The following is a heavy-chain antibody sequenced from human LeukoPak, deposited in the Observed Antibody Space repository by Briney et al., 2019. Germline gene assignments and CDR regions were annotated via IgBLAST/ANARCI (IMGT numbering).Heavy chain of an antibody. D-gene: IGHD3-3*01. CDR1: GFTFSSYA. J-gene: IGHJ4*02. CDR3: ARDGYPNLEWLLLVDY. V-gene: IGHV3-30-3*01. Sequence: PGGSLRLSCAASGFTFSSYAMHWVRQAPGKGLEWVAVISYDGSNKYYADSVKGRFTISRDNSKNTLYLQMNSLRAEDTAVYYCARDGYPNLEWLLLVDYWGQGTLVTVSS. CDR2: ISYDGSNK.